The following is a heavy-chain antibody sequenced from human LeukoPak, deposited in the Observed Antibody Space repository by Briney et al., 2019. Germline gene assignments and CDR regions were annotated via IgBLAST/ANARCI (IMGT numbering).Heavy chain of an antibody. Sequence: GGSLRLSCAASGFTFSSYAMHWVRRAPGKGLEWVAVISYDGSNKYYADSVKGRFTISRDNSKNTLYLQMNSLRAEDTAVYYYARDGLEAESGRYYYYYYYMDVWGKGTTVTVSS. V-gene: IGHV3-30*04. CDR2: ISYDGSNK. CDR3: ARDGLEAESGRYYYYYYYMDV. CDR1: GFTFSSYA. D-gene: IGHD6-13*01. J-gene: IGHJ6*03.